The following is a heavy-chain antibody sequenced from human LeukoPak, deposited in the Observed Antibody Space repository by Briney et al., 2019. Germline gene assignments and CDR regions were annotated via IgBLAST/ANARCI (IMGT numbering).Heavy chain of an antibody. V-gene: IGHV3-11*06. CDR3: ARDGSGSLGLSFSY. J-gene: IGHJ4*02. CDR2: ISSSSSNR. Sequence: GGSLRLSCAASGFXFSDYYISWIRQAPGKGLEWVSYISSSSSNRNYADSVKGRFTISRDNAKNSLYLQMNSLRAEDTAVYYCARDGSGSLGLSFSYWGQGTLVTVSS. CDR1: GFXFSDYY. D-gene: IGHD3-10*01.